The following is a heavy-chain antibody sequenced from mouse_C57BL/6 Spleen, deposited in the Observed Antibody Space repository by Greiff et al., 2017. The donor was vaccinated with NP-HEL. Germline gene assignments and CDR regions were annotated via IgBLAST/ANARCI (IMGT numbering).Heavy chain of an antibody. CDR1: GYTFTSYW. J-gene: IGHJ2*01. D-gene: IGHD2-2*01. CDR3: ARWGYGYDGFDY. CDR2: IDPSDSYT. V-gene: IGHV1-69*01. Sequence: QVQLQQPGAELVMPGASVKLSCKASGYTFTSYWMHWVKQRPGQGLEWIGEIDPSDSYTNYNQKFKGKSTLTVDKSSSTAYMQLSSLTSEDSAVNYCARWGYGYDGFDYWGQGTTLTVSS.